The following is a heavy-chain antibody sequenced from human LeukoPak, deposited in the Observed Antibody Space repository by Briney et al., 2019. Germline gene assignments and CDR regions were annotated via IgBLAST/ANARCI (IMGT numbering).Heavy chain of an antibody. D-gene: IGHD5-18*01. V-gene: IGHV3-53*01. CDR1: GFTVSSNY. CDR2: IYSGGST. Sequence: PGGSLRLSCAASGFTVSSNYMSWVRQAPGKGLEWVSVIYSGGSTYYADSVKGRFTISRDNSKNTLYLQMNSLRAEDTAVYYCARGDTAIPFDYWGQGTLDTVSS. CDR3: ARGDTAIPFDY. J-gene: IGHJ4*02.